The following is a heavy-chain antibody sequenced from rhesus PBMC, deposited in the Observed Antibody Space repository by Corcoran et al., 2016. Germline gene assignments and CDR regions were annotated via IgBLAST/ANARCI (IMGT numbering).Heavy chain of an antibody. CDR2: RSTYKGNK. J-gene: IGHJ4*01. CDR1: GYTFTSYY. CDR3: TRGSWNDFDY. D-gene: IGHD1-14*01. V-gene: IGHV1-180*01. Sequence: QVQLVQSGAEIKQPGASVKLSCKASGYTFTSYYMHWVRQATGQGLEWIRQRSTYKGNKGYAQNFQGRVTITPDTSTSTGYMELSSLRSEDTAVYYCTRGSWNDFDYWGQGVLVTVSS.